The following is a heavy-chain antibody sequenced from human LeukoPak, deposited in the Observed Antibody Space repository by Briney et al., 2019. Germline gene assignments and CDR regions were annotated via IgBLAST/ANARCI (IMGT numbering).Heavy chain of an antibody. CDR2: ISYDGSNK. Sequence: GGSLRLSCAAPGFTFSSYGMHWVRQAPGKGLEWVAVISYDGSNKYYADSVKGRFTISRDNAKNSLYLQMNSLRAEDTAVYYCAREGYDYVWGSYRLFDYWGQGTLVTVSS. CDR3: AREGYDYVWGSYRLFDY. J-gene: IGHJ4*02. D-gene: IGHD3-16*02. V-gene: IGHV3-30*03. CDR1: GFTFSSYG.